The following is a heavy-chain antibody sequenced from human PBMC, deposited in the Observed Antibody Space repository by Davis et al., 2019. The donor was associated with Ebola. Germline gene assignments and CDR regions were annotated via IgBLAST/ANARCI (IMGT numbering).Heavy chain of an antibody. Sequence: GGSLRLSCAASGFTFSSYAMSWVRQAPGKGLEWVSAISGSGGSTYSADSVKGRFTISRDNSKNTLYLQMNSLRAEDTAVYYCAKGGPAYYDFWSGSYYYYYYYMDVWGKGTTVTVSS. V-gene: IGHV3-23*01. CDR1: GFTFSSYA. D-gene: IGHD3-3*01. CDR2: ISGSGGST. CDR3: AKGGPAYYDFWSGSYYYYYYYMDV. J-gene: IGHJ6*03.